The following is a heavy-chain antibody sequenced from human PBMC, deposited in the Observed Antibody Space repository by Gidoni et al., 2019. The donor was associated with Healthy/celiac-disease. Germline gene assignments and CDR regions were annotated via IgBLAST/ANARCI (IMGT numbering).Heavy chain of an antibody. CDR3: ATSSSSDY. J-gene: IGHJ4*02. D-gene: IGHD6-13*01. CDR1: GFTFSSYG. V-gene: IGHV3-30*03. Sequence: QVQLVESGGGVVQPGWSLRLSCEASGFTFSSYGMHWVRHAPGKGLEWVAVVSYDGMNKYYADSVKGRFTISRDNSKNTLYLQMNSLRAEDTAVYYCATSSSSDYWGQGTRVTVSA. CDR2: VSYDGMNK.